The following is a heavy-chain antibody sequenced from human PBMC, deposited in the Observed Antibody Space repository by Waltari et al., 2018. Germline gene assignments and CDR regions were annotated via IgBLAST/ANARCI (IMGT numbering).Heavy chain of an antibody. V-gene: IGHV1-2*02. J-gene: IGHJ3*02. D-gene: IGHD5-18*01. CDR2: PNPTSCGT. CDR1: GYTFTGYS. Sequence: QVQLVQSGAEVKKPGASVKVSCKASGYTFTGYSMHWVRQAPGQGCEWLGWPNPTSCGTNYAQKFHGRVTMTRDTSTSTAYMELRRLRSDDTAVYYCARLDTAMGPDIWGQGTMVTVSS. CDR3: ARLDTAMGPDI.